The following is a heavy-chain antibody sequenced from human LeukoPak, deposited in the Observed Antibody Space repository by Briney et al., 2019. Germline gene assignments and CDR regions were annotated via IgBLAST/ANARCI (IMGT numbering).Heavy chain of an antibody. CDR3: ATTSYGGRSYYYYYMDV. CDR1: GYTLTELS. D-gene: IGHD4-23*01. CDR2: FDPEDGET. V-gene: IGHV1-24*01. Sequence: GASVKVSCKVSGYTLTELSMHWVRQAPGKGLEWMGGFDPEDGETIYAQKFQGRVTMTEDTSTDTAYMELSSLRSEDTAVYYCATTSYGGRSYYYYYMDVWGKGTAVTVSS. J-gene: IGHJ6*03.